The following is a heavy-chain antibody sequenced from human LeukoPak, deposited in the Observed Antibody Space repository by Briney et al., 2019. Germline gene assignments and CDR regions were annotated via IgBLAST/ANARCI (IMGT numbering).Heavy chain of an antibody. V-gene: IGHV3-66*01. CDR3: AIPLARQQLAFRY. CDR2: IYSGGCT. J-gene: IGHJ4*02. D-gene: IGHD6-13*01. CDR1: GFTFSNYY. Sequence: GGSLRLSCAASGFTFSNYYMSWVRQAPGKGLKWVSVIYSGGCTYYADSVKGRFTISRDNSKNTLYLQMNSLRAEDTAVYYCAIPLARQQLAFRYWGQGTLVTVSS.